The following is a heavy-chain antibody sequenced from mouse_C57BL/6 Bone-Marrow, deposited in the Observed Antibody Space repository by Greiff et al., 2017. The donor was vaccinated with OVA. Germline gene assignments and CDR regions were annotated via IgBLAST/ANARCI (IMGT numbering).Heavy chain of an antibody. J-gene: IGHJ3*01. CDR1: GYTFTSYG. V-gene: IGHV1-81*01. CDR2: IYPRSGNT. CDR3: ARSYGLAY. D-gene: IGHD1-2*01. Sequence: QVQLKQSGAELARPGASVKLSCKASGYTFTSYGISWVKQRTGQGLEWIGEIYPRSGNTYYNEKFKGKATLTADKSSSTAYMELRSLTSEDSAVYFCARSYGLAYWGQGTLVTVSA.